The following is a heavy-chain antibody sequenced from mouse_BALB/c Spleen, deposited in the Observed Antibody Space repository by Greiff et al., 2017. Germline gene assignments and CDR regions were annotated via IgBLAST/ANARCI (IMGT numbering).Heavy chain of an antibody. CDR2: INPSTGYT. CDR1: GYTFTSYW. V-gene: IGHV1-7*01. CDR3: ARSRTTGDYFDY. J-gene: IGHJ2*01. D-gene: IGHD1-1*01. Sequence: VKLMESGAELAKPGASVKMSCKASGYTFTSYWMHWVKQRPGQGLEWIGYINPSTGYTEYNQKFKDKATLTADKSSSTAYMQLSSLTSEDSAVYYCARSRTTGDYFDYWGQGTTLTVSS.